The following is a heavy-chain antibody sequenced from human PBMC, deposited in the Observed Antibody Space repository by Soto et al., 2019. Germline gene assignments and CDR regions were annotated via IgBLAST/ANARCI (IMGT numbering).Heavy chain of an antibody. CDR2: IYYSGST. CDR1: GGSISSYY. CDR3: ARAFNWAFDS. D-gene: IGHD3-16*01. J-gene: IGHJ4*02. Sequence: SDTLSLTCTVSGGSISSYYWSWIRQPPGKGLEWIGYIYYSGSTNYNPSLKSRVTISIETSKNQVSLRLISVTAADTAVYFCARAFNWAFDSWGQGTLVTVSS. V-gene: IGHV4-59*01.